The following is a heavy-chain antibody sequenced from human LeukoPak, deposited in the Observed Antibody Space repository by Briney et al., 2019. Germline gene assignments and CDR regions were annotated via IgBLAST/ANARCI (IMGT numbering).Heavy chain of an antibody. Sequence: GGSLRLSCAASGITFSSYAMHWVRQAPGKGLEWVAVISYDGSNKYYADSVKGRFTISRDNSKNTLYLQMNSLRAEDTAVYYCAKVRSMDLDYWGQGTLVTVSS. V-gene: IGHV3-30*04. J-gene: IGHJ4*02. CDR2: ISYDGSNK. CDR1: GITFSSYA. CDR3: AKVRSMDLDY. D-gene: IGHD2-8*01.